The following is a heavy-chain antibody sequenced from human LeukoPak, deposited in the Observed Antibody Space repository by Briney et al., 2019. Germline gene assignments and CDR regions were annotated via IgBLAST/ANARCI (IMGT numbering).Heavy chain of an antibody. CDR1: EYTFTGYY. D-gene: IGHD3-22*01. V-gene: IGHV1-2*04. J-gene: IGHJ6*02. CDR2: INPNSGGT. CDR3: ARDLADSSGYYYGHYYGMDV. Sequence: ASVKVSCKASEYTFTGYYMHWVRQAPGQGLEWMGWINPNSGGTNYAQKFQGWITMTRDTSISTAYMELSRLRSDDTAVYYCARDLADSSGYYYGHYYGMDVWGQGTTVTVSS.